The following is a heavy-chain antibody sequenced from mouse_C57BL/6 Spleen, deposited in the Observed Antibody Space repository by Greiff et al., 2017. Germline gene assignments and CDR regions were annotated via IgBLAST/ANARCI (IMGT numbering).Heavy chain of an antibody. J-gene: IGHJ2*01. CDR3: AREGGSGYFDY. CDR2: ISSGSSTI. CDR1: GFTFSDYG. D-gene: IGHD3-1*01. V-gene: IGHV5-17*01. Sequence: EVQRVESGGGLVKPGGSLKLSCAASGFTFSDYGMHWVRQAPEKGLEWVAYISSGSSTIYYADTGKGRFTISRDNAKNTLFLQMTSLRSEDTAMYYCAREGGSGYFDYWGQGTTLTVSS.